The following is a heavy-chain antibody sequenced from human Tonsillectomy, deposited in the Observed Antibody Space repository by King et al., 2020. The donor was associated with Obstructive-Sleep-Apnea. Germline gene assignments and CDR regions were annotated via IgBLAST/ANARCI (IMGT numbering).Heavy chain of an antibody. CDR3: AHTWMQLWIDRGPFFDY. CDR2: INHSGST. Sequence: VQLQQWGAGLLKPSETLSLTCAVYGGPFSGYYWSWIRQPPGKGLEWIGEINHSGSTNYNPSLKGRVTISVDTSRNQFSLKLTSVTASDTAVYYCAHTWMQLWIDRGPFFDYWGQGTLVTVSS. CDR1: GGPFSGYY. J-gene: IGHJ4*02. D-gene: IGHD5-18*01. V-gene: IGHV4-34*01.